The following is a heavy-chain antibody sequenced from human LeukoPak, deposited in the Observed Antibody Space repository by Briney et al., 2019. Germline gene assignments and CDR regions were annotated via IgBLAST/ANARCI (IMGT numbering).Heavy chain of an antibody. CDR2: ISNDEKNK. CDR3: AREAMGYCSGGSCYDEDY. CDR1: GFTFSTSA. D-gene: IGHD2-15*01. J-gene: IGHJ4*02. Sequence: GRSLRLSCVASGFTFSTSAMHWVRQAPGKGLEWVALISNDEKNKYYLDSVKGRFTISRDNSKNTPYLQMNSLRAEDTAVYYCAREAMGYCSGGSCYDEDYWGQGTLVTVSS. V-gene: IGHV3-30*04.